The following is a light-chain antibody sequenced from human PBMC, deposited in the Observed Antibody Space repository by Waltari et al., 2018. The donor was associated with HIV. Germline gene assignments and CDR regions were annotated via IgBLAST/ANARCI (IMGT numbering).Light chain of an antibody. Sequence: QSALTQPPSASGSPGPSVTISCTGTRSDVGGYNYVSWYQQHPGKAPKLMVYEVSKRPSGAPDRFSGSKSGNTASLTVSGLQAEDEADYYCSSYAGSNNYVVFGGGTKLTVL. CDR2: EVS. CDR1: RSDVGGYNY. V-gene: IGLV2-8*01. CDR3: SSYAGSNNYVV. J-gene: IGLJ2*01.